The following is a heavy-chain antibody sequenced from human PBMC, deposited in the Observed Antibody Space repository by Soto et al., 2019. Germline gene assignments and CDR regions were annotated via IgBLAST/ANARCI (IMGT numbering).Heavy chain of an antibody. Sequence: EMQLVESGGGLVKPGGSLRLSCAASGFIFNTYSMDWVRQAPGKGLEWVASISPSGSYMYYGDSLKGRFTVSRDNAKNSLYLQMDSLRADDTAIYYCARCGLVTFDCWGQGTLVTVSS. V-gene: IGHV3-21*01. J-gene: IGHJ4*02. CDR2: ISPSGSYM. D-gene: IGHD3-9*01. CDR3: ARCGLVTFDC. CDR1: GFIFNTYS.